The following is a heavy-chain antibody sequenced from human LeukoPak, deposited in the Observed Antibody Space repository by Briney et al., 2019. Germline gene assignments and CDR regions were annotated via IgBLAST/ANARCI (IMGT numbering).Heavy chain of an antibody. Sequence: GASVKVSCKASGYTFTGYYMHWVRQAPGQGLEWMGWINPNSGGTNYAQKFQGRVTMTRDTSISTAYMELSRLRSDDTAVYYCARVYSSGWYSGWFDPWGQGTLVTVSS. CDR2: INPNSGGT. V-gene: IGHV1-2*02. J-gene: IGHJ5*02. CDR1: GYTFTGYY. CDR3: ARVYSSGWYSGWFDP. D-gene: IGHD6-19*01.